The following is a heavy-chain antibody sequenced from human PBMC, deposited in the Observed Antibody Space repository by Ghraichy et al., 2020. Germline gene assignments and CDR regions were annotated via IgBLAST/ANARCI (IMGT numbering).Heavy chain of an antibody. CDR2: IYYRGST. V-gene: IGHV4-59*08. Sequence: SETLSLTCTVSGDSISSYYWSWIRQSPGKGLEWIGYIYYRGSTNYNPSLKSRVTISVDTSKNQFSLKLSSVTAADTAVYYCARPSSRNDRDAPFGDWGQGTLVTVSP. CDR3: ARPSSRNDRDAPFGD. D-gene: IGHD2-2*01. CDR1: GDSISSYY. J-gene: IGHJ4*02.